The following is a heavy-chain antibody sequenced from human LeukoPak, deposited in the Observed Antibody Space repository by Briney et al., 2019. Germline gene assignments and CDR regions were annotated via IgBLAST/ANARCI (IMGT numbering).Heavy chain of an antibody. D-gene: IGHD1-14*01. V-gene: IGHV4-34*01. Sequence: SETLSLTCAVSGGSLSGYYGTWIRQPPGKGLEWSGDINHSGSTNYNPSLKSRVTISVDTSKQQFFLNLSSVTAADTAVYYCAREQGPPGGGIDYWGLGTLVTVSS. CDR2: INHSGST. CDR3: AREQGPPGGGIDY. CDR1: GGSLSGYY. J-gene: IGHJ4*02.